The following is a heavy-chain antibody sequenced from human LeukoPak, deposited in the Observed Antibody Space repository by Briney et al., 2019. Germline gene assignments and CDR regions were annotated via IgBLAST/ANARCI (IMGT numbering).Heavy chain of an antibody. CDR1: GGSISDYY. CDR2: IYTSGST. CDR3: AREPVGSSFDY. Sequence: SETLSLTCTVSGGSISDYYWDWIRQPAGKGLEWIGRIYTSGSTNYNPSLKSRVTMSVDTSNSQFSLRLISVTAADTAVYYCAREPVGSSFDYWGQGTLVTVSS. D-gene: IGHD6-13*01. V-gene: IGHV4-4*07. J-gene: IGHJ4*02.